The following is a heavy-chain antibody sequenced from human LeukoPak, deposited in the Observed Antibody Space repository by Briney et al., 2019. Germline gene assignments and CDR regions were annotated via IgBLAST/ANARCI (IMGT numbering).Heavy chain of an antibody. D-gene: IGHD5-12*01. CDR3: AKVKATRSPDPFDY. Sequence: PGGSLRLSCPASGFTFSAYAMHWVRQAPGKGLEYVSAISPNGGSTYYADSVKGRFTISRDNSKNTLYLQMNSLRAEDTAVYYCAKVKATRSPDPFDYWGQGTLVTVSS. CDR2: ISPNGGST. J-gene: IGHJ4*02. CDR1: GFTFSAYA. V-gene: IGHV3-64*04.